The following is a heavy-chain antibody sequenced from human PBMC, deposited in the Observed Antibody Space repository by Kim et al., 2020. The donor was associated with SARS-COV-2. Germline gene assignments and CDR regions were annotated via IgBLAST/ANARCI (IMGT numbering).Heavy chain of an antibody. Sequence: ASVKVSCKVSGYTLTELSMHWARQAPGKGLEWMGGFDPEDGETIYAQKFQGRVTMTEDTSTDTAYMELSSLRSEDTAVYYCATATVFGVANWFDPWGQGTLVTVSS. J-gene: IGHJ5*02. D-gene: IGHD3-3*01. CDR2: FDPEDGET. CDR3: ATATVFGVANWFDP. V-gene: IGHV1-24*01. CDR1: GYTLTELS.